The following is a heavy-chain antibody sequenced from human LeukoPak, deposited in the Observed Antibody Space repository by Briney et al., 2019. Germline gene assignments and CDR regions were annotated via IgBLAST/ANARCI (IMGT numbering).Heavy chain of an antibody. D-gene: IGHD6-19*01. CDR1: GGSISSSSYY. CDR2: IYYSGST. V-gene: IGHV4-39*01. CDR3: ATKPAPVAGTVFLWFDP. J-gene: IGHJ5*02. Sequence: SSETLSLTCTVSGGSISSSSYYWGWIRQPPGKGLEWIGSIYYSGSTYYNPSLKSRVTISVDTSKNQFSLKLNSVTAADTAVYYCATKPAPVAGTVFLWFDPWGQGTLVTVSS.